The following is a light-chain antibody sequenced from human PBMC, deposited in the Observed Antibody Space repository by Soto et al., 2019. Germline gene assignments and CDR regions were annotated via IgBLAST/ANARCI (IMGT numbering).Light chain of an antibody. Sequence: QSALTQPASVSGSPGQSITISCTGTSSDVGGYNYVSWYQQHPGKAPKLMIYEVSNRPSGVSNRFSGSKSGNTASLTISGLRPEDEADYYCSSYTTLITVVFGGGTQLTVL. CDR1: SSDVGGYNY. CDR3: SSYTTLITVV. CDR2: EVS. J-gene: IGLJ3*02. V-gene: IGLV2-14*01.